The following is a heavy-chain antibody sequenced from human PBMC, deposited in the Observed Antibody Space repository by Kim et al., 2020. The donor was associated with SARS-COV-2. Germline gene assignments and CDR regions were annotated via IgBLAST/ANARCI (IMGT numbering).Heavy chain of an antibody. V-gene: IGHV3-53*01. D-gene: IGHD2-21*01. Sequence: GGSLRLSCAASGFTVSSNYMTWVRQAPGKGLEWVSVIYSGGSTYYVDSVKGRFSISRDDSRNTLYLQMSALRADDTAAYYCLKGGWGWIWDYWGQGTLVTVSS. CDR1: GFTVSSNY. CDR3: LKGGWGWIWDY. CDR2: IYSGGST. J-gene: IGHJ4*02.